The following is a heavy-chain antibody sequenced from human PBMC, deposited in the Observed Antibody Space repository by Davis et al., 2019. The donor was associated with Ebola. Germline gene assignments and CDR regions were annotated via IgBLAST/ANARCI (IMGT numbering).Heavy chain of an antibody. V-gene: IGHV4-59*01. Sequence: SETLSLTCTVSGGSISSYYWSWIRQPPGKGLEWIGYIYYSGSTNYNPSLKSRVTISVDTSKNQFSLKLSSVTAADTAVYYCASLDYDSSGLSGLDYWGQGTLVTVSS. CDR3: ASLDYDSSGLSGLDY. CDR2: IYYSGST. J-gene: IGHJ4*02. CDR1: GGSISSYY. D-gene: IGHD3-22*01.